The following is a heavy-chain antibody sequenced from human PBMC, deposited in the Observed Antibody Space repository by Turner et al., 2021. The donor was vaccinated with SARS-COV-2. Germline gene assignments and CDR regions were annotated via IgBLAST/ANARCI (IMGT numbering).Heavy chain of an antibody. CDR3: ARDWNLQSLLDY. Sequence: EVKLVVSGGGLVQPGGSLRLSCAASAPTFDAYWVGWVRPARGKGLEWVTNINLDESETKYVDTVKDQFNVYRHNAKNSLYLQMNSLEAEDTGVYYCARDWNLQSLLDYWGQGTLVTVSS. V-gene: IGHV3-7*01. CDR2: INLDESET. CDR1: APTFDAYW. D-gene: IGHD1-1*01. J-gene: IGHJ4*02.